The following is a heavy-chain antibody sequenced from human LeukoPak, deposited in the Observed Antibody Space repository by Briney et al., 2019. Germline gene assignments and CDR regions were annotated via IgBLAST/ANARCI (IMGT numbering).Heavy chain of an antibody. CDR2: VSTYNGIT. D-gene: IGHD6-19*01. J-gene: IGHJ4*02. CDR3: ARDRGDSGSGWYPSPSGY. CDR1: GYIFTSYG. Sequence: GASVKVSCKASGYIFTSYGISWVRQAPGQGLEWMGWVSTYNGITSYAQKLQDRVTMTTDTSTSTAYMELRSLRSDDTAVYYCARDRGDSGSGWYPSPSGYWGQGTLVTVSS. V-gene: IGHV1-18*01.